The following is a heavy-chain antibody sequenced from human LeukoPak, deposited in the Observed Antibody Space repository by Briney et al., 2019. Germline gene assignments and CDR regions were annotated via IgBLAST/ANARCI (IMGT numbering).Heavy chain of an antibody. CDR3: ARGGSGRDYPFDY. Sequence: GGSLRLSCAASRFTFSSYSMNWVRQAPGKGLEWVSSISSNSNYIYYADSVKGRFTISRDNAKNSLYLQMNSLRAEDTAVYYCARGGSGRDYPFDYWGQGTLVTVSS. CDR2: ISSNSNYI. V-gene: IGHV3-21*04. J-gene: IGHJ4*02. D-gene: IGHD6-19*01. CDR1: RFTFSSYS.